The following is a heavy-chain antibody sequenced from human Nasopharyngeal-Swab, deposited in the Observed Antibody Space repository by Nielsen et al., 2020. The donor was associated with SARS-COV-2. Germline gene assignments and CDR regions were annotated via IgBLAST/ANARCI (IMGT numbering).Heavy chain of an antibody. CDR3: ARDGATVIGYYYYYMDV. D-gene: IGHD4-11*01. V-gene: IGHV3-48*01. CDR1: GFTFSSYS. J-gene: IGHJ6*03. CDR2: ISSSSSTI. Sequence: GESLKISCAASGFTFSSYSMNWVRQAPGKGLEWASYISSSSSTIYYADSVKGRFTISRDNAKNSLYLQMNSLRAEDTAVYYCARDGATVIGYYYYYMDVWGKGTTVTVSS.